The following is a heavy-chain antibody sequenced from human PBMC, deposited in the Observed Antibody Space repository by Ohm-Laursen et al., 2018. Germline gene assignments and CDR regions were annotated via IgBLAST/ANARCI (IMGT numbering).Heavy chain of an antibody. D-gene: IGHD3-22*01. V-gene: IGHV1-69*13. J-gene: IGHJ3*02. CDR2: IIPIFGTA. CDR3: ARNCYDSSGYPDHDAFDI. Sequence: SVKVSCKASGRTFSSYAISWVRQAPGQGLEWMGGIIPIFGTANYAQKFQGRVTITADESTSTAYMELSSLRSEDTAVYYCARNCYDSSGYPDHDAFDIWGQGTMVTVSS. CDR1: GRTFSSYA.